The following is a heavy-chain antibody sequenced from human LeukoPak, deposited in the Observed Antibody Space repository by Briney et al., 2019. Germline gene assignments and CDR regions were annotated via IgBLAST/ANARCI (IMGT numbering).Heavy chain of an antibody. CDR2: IYSGGSR. Sequence: PGGSLRLSCAASGFTVSSNYMSWVRQAPGKGLEWVSVIYSGGSRYYADSVKGRFTISRDSSKNTLYLQMNSLRVGDAAVYYCAKAPVTTCSGAYCYPFDYWSQGTLVTVSS. CDR1: GFTVSSNY. CDR3: AKAPVTTCSGAYCYPFDY. D-gene: IGHD2-15*01. V-gene: IGHV3-53*01. J-gene: IGHJ4*02.